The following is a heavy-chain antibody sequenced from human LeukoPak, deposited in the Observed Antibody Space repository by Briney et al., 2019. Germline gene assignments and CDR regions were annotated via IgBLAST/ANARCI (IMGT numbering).Heavy chain of an antibody. V-gene: IGHV4-39*01. CDR1: SDSVSSSSYY. CDR2: IYYSGST. Sequence: SETLSLTCTVSSDSVSSSSYYWGWIRQPPGKGLEWIGSIYYSGSTYYNPSLKSRVTISVDTSKNQFSLELSSVTAADTAVYYCARGEGNGAPDAFDIWGQGTMVTVSS. J-gene: IGHJ3*02. CDR3: ARGEGNGAPDAFDI. D-gene: IGHD1-26*01.